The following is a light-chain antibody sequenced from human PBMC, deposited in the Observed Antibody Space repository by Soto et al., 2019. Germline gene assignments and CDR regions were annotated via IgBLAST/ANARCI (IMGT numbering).Light chain of an antibody. CDR1: QSISNY. CDR2: DAF. CDR3: KRGNFWPLI. Sequence: EVVLTQSPATLSLSPGERATPSCRASQSISNYLAWYQQKPGQPPRLVVYDAFNRAAGIPARFSGSGSGTNFSFPIPSLEPEVFAVYSGKRGNFWPLIFGGGTKVDIK. V-gene: IGKV3-11*01. J-gene: IGKJ4*01.